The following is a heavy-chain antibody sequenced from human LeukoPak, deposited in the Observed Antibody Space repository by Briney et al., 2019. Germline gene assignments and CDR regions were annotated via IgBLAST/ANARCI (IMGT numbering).Heavy chain of an antibody. J-gene: IGHJ6*02. V-gene: IGHV4-59*01. CDR2: IYYSGST. D-gene: IGHD3-22*01. Sequence: SETLSLTCTVSGGSISSYYWSWIRQPPGKGLEWIGHIYYSGSTNYNPSLKSRVTISIDTSKNQFSLRLSSVTAADTAVYYCARSMIVVVITDYYGMDVWGQGTTVTVSS. CDR1: GGSISSYY. CDR3: ARSMIVVVITDYYGMDV.